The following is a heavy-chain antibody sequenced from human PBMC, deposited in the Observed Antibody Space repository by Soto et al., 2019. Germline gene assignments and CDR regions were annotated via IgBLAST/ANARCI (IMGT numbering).Heavy chain of an antibody. CDR3: AREMAFPPDTANFYYFDY. CDR1: GDSVSSNSAA. V-gene: IGHV6-1*01. J-gene: IGHJ4*02. CDR2: TYYRSKWYN. D-gene: IGHD5-18*01. Sequence: QSPTLSLTCAISGDSVSSNSAAWNWIRQSPSRGLEWLGRTYYRSKWYNDYAVSVKSRITINPDTSKNQFSLQLNSVTPEDTAVYYCAREMAFPPDTANFYYFDYWGQGTLVTVSS.